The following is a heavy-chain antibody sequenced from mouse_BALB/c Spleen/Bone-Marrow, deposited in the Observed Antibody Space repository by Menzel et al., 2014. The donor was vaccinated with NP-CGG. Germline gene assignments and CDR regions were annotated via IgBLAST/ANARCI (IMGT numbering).Heavy chain of an antibody. D-gene: IGHD4-1*01. Sequence: EVKLVESGGGLVQPGGSRKLSCAASGFTFSYFGMHWVRQAPEKGLEWVAYISSGSSIIYYADTVKGRCTISRDNPKNTLFLQMTSLRSEDTAMYYCARERTGFDYWGQGTTLTVSS. V-gene: IGHV5-17*02. CDR3: ARERTGFDY. CDR2: ISSGSSII. CDR1: GFTFSYFG. J-gene: IGHJ2*01.